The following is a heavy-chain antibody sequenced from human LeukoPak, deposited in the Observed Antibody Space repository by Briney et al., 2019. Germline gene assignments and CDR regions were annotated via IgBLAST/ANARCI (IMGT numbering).Heavy chain of an antibody. CDR2: ISGSGRYT. CDR3: ARRSGIAVAGAFDY. CDR1: GFTFSGNG. Sequence: PGGSLRLSCAASGFTFSGNGMSWVRQAPGKGLEWVSAISGSGRYTYYADSVKGRFTISRDNSKNTLYLQMNSLRAEDTAVYYCARRSGIAVAGAFDYWGQGTLITVSS. J-gene: IGHJ4*02. V-gene: IGHV3-23*01. D-gene: IGHD6-19*01.